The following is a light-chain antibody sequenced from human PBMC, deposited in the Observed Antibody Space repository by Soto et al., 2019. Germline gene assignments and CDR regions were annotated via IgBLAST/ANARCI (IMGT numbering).Light chain of an antibody. CDR1: ADLRNS. V-gene: IGKV1-33*01. CDR3: RQYGDLPVT. CDR2: DAS. J-gene: IGKJ3*01. Sequence: DIQMTQSPSSLSASVGDRVTITCQANADLRNSLQWYQQKPGKAPNLLIYDASIVETGVPSRCSGSGFGTDVTVTISSLQPEGVLTYDCRQYGDLPVTFGHGIKVDIK.